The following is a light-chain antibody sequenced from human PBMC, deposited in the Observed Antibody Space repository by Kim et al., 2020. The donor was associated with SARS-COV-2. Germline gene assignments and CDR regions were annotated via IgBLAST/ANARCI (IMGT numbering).Light chain of an antibody. Sequence: GQSIHMSCTGTTSDVGVYEPGAWYQHHSVKAPKLIIYEVNQRPSVVSSRFSGPKSGNMASLTISGLQAEDEADYFCCSYAGKSVGVFGGGTQLTVL. J-gene: IGLJ3*02. CDR1: TSDVGVYEP. CDR3: CSYAGKSVGV. CDR2: EVN. V-gene: IGLV2-23*02.